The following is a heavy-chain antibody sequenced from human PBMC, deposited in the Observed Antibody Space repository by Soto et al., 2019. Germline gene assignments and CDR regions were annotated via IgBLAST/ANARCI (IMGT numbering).Heavy chain of an antibody. V-gene: IGHV4-39*02. D-gene: IGHD1-20*01. CDR1: GDSLSSSYYY. Sequence: QLQLQESGPGLVKPSETLSLTCSVSGDSLSSSYYYWGWIRQPPGERLEWIARVDYTGSAYYSPSLRSRVTISVDASNKVFSLKVESVSAADTALYYCAREGINRGFGPAAFDIWGQGKTVIVSS. CDR3: AREGINRGFGPAAFDI. CDR2: VDYTGSA. J-gene: IGHJ3*02.